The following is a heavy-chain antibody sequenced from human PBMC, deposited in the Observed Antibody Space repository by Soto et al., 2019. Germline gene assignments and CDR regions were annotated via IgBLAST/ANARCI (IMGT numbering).Heavy chain of an antibody. J-gene: IGHJ4*02. D-gene: IGHD2-8*02. CDR3: ARDKITGLFDY. CDR1: GGSFSGYY. Sequence: QVQLQQWGAGLLKPSETLSLTCAVYGGSFSGYYWTWIRQPPGTGLEWIGEINHSGSTNYNPSLKLRVTISVDTSKNQFSLKLTSVTAADTDVYYCARDKITGLFDYWGQGTLVTVSS. V-gene: IGHV4-34*01. CDR2: INHSGST.